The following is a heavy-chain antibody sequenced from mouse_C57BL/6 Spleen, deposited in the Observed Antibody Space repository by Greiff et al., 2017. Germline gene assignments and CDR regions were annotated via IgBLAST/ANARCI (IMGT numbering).Heavy chain of an antibody. CDR2: IDPSDSYT. CDR3: ARGAVVASGWYVDV. D-gene: IGHD1-1*01. V-gene: IGHV1-69*01. CDR1: GYTFTSYW. J-gene: IGHJ1*03. Sequence: VQLQQPGAELVMPGASVKLSCQASGYTFTSYWMHWVKQRPGQGLEWIGEIDPSDSYTNYNQKFKGKSTLTVDKSSSTAYMQLSSLTSEDSAVYYCARGAVVASGWYVDVWGTGTTVTVSS.